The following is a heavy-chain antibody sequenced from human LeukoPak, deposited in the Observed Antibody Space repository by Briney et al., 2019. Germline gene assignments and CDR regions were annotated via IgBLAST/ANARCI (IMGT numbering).Heavy chain of an antibody. CDR2: IIPILGIA. V-gene: IGHV1-69*04. CDR1: GGTFSSYA. Sequence: SVKVSCKASGGTFSSYAISWVRQAPGQGLDWMGRIIPILGIANYAQKFQGRVTITADKSTSTAYMEVSSLRSEDTAVYYCARSRRRDGYNENFADYWGQGTLVTVSS. D-gene: IGHD5-18*01. J-gene: IGHJ4*02. CDR3: ARSRRRDGYNENFADY.